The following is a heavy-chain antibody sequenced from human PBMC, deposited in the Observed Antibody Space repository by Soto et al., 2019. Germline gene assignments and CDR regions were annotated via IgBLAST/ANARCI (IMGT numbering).Heavy chain of an antibody. CDR3: ARDFGDYRLHY. CDR1: GYIFSNFG. J-gene: IGHJ4*02. CDR2: VSGNDGST. V-gene: IGHV1-18*01. D-gene: IGHD4-17*01. Sequence: VQLVQSGGEVKKPGASVKVSCQTSGYIFSNFGVSWVRQAPGQGLEWLGWVSGNDGSTRYAPNIQGRVTMTTDSATSTAYTELRGLTSDDTATYYCARDFGDYRLHYWGQGTLVSVSS.